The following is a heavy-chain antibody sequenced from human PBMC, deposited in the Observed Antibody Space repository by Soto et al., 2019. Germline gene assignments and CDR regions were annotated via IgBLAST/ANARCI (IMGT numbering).Heavy chain of an antibody. CDR1: GGLFSSYA. CDR2: IIPVFGTA. V-gene: IGHV1-69*01. J-gene: IGHJ1*01. D-gene: IGHD3-22*01. CDR3: ARGGSAYVWFTEF. Sequence: QEQLVQSGAEVKKPGSSVKVSCKASGGLFSSYAISWVRQAPGQGLEWMGGIIPVFGTANYAQKFQGRVTITADESANTAYMELNRLRSEDTAMYYCARGGSAYVWFTEFWGQGTLVTVSS.